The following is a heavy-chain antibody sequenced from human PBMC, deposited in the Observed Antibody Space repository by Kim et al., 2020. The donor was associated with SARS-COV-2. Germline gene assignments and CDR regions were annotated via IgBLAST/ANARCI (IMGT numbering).Heavy chain of an antibody. CDR3: ARRIAAGVGDY. CDR2: IRSKAYGGTT. J-gene: IGHJ4*02. V-gene: IGHV3-49*03. Sequence: GGPLRLSCTASGFTFGDYAMSWFRQAPGKGLEWVGFIRSKAYGGTTEYAASVKGRFTISRDDSKSIAYLQMNSLKTEDTAVYYCARRIAAGVGDYWGQGTLVTVSS. D-gene: IGHD6-13*01. CDR1: GFTFGDYA.